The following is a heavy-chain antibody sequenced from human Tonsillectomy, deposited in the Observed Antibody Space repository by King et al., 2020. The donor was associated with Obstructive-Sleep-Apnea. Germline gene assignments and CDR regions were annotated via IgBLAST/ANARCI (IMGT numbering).Heavy chain of an antibody. CDR2: ISYDGSNK. J-gene: IGHJ6*02. D-gene: IGHD1-20*01. Sequence: VQLVESGGGVVQPGRSLRLSCAASGFTFSSYAMHWVRQAPGKGLEWVAVISYDGSNKYYADSVKGRFTISRDNSKNTLYLQMNSLRAEDTAVYYCAGGRLSGTTFYYYGMDVWGQGTTVTVSS. CDR1: GFTFSSYA. V-gene: IGHV3-30*04. CDR3: AGGRLSGTTFYYYGMDV.